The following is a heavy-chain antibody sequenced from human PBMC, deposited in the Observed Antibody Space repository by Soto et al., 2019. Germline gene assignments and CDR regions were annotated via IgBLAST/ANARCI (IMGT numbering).Heavy chain of an antibody. D-gene: IGHD6-6*01. Sequence: PGGSLRLSCAVSGFTFSSYAMHGVRQAPGKGLEWVAVISYDGSNKYYADSVKGRFTISRDNSKNTLYLQMNSLRAEDTAVYYCARDSLIAARPGARYFDYWGQGTLVTVSS. CDR3: ARDSLIAARPGARYFDY. CDR1: GFTFSSYA. V-gene: IGHV3-30-3*01. J-gene: IGHJ4*02. CDR2: ISYDGSNK.